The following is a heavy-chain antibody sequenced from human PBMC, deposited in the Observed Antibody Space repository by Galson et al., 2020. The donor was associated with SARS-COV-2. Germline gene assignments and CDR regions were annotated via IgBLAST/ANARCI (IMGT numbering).Heavy chain of an antibody. D-gene: IGHD4-17*01. CDR3: ARDPFDYGDYPTYYYYMDV. J-gene: IGHJ6*03. Sequence: SETLSLTCAVSGYSISSGYYWGWIRQPPGKGLEWIGSIYHSGSTYYNPSLKSRVTISVDTSKNQFSLKLSSVTAADTAVYYCARDPFDYGDYPTYYYYMDVWGKGTTVTVSS. CDR2: IYHSGST. CDR1: GYSISSGYY. V-gene: IGHV4-38-2*02.